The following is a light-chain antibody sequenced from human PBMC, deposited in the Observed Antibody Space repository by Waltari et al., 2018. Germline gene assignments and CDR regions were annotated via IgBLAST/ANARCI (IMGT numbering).Light chain of an antibody. CDR1: SSDGGGYNY. J-gene: IGLJ2*01. CDR2: DVS. CDR3: CSYAGSYTFVI. Sequence: QSALTQPRSVSGSPGQSVTISCTGTSSDGGGYNYVSWYQRHPGKAPKVMIDDVSKRPSGVPDRFSGSKSGNTASLTISGLQAEDEADYYCCSYAGSYTFVIFGGGTKLTVL. V-gene: IGLV2-11*01.